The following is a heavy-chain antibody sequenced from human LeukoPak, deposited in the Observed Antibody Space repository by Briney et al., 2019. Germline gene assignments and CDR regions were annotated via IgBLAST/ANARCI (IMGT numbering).Heavy chain of an antibody. Sequence: PGGSLRLSCVASGFSFTNYAMSWVRQAPARGPEWLSSMKGGGETFYADSVKGRCTLSRDISRNTVYLQLNNLRVADTAIYSCPGAIGISTANAVGWGQGTQVTV. CDR3: PGAIGISTANAVG. CDR1: GFSFTNYA. V-gene: IGHV3-23*01. J-gene: IGHJ4*02. CDR2: MKGGGET. D-gene: IGHD1-26*01.